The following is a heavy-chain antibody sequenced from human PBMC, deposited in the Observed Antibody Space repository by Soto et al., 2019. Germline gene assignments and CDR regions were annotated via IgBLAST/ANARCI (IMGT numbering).Heavy chain of an antibody. CDR1: GVTCSSYE. D-gene: IGHD3-10*01. V-gene: IGHV3-48*03. CDR3: ARAGPESHPRGYYYGMDV. J-gene: IGHJ6*02. CDR2: ISSSGSTI. Sequence: XGSLILSCAAAGVTCSSYEMNWVRQAPGKGLEWVSYISSSGSTIYYADSVKGRFTISRDNAKNSLYLQMNSLRAEDTAVYYCARAGPESHPRGYYYGMDVWGQGTTVTVSS.